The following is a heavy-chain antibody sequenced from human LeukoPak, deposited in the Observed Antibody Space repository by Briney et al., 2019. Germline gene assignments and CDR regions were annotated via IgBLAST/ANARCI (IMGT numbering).Heavy chain of an antibody. J-gene: IGHJ3*02. CDR1: GYTFTSYA. Sequence: ASVKASCKASGYTFTSYAMNWVRQAPGQGLEWMGWINTNTGNPTYAQGFTGRFVFSLDTSVSTAYLQISSLKAEDTAVYYCARDFRYSSSWYGDAFDIWGQGTMVTVSS. V-gene: IGHV7-4-1*02. CDR3: ARDFRYSSSWYGDAFDI. D-gene: IGHD6-13*01. CDR2: INTNTGNP.